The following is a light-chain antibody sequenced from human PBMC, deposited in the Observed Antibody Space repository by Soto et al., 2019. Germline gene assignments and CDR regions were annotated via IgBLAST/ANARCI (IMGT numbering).Light chain of an antibody. J-gene: IGKJ5*01. CDR2: AAS. Sequence: DIQMTQSPSSLSASVVDRVTITCRASQSISSYLNWYQQKPGKAPKLLIYAASSLQSGVPSRFSGSGSGSDFTLTISSLQPEDFATYSCQQSYSTPITFGQGTRLEIK. CDR3: QQSYSTPIT. V-gene: IGKV1-39*01. CDR1: QSISSY.